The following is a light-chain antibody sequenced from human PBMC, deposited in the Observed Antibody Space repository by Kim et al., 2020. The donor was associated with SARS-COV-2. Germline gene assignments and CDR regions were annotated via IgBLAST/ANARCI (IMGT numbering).Light chain of an antibody. CDR1: QIISIN. V-gene: IGKV3-15*01. CDR2: GAS. J-gene: IGKJ2*01. CDR3: HQYNDWPHI. Sequence: SLSPGEKATIPCRASQIISINLAWFQQKPGQLPRLLIYGASPRATGIPARFSGSMSGTEFTLTISSLQSEDSAVYYCHQYNDWPHIFGQGTKLDI.